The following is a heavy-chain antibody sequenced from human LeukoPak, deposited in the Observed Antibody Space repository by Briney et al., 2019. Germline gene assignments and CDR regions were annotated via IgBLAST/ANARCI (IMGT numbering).Heavy chain of an antibody. CDR3: AKGARYFDWLFDY. CDR1: GFTFSSYG. Sequence: GGSLRPSCAASGFTFSSYGMHWVRQAPGKGLEWVAVISYDGSNKYYADSVKGRFTISRDNSKNTLYLQMNSLRAEDTAVYYCAKGARYFDWLFDYWGQGTLITVSS. V-gene: IGHV3-30*18. J-gene: IGHJ4*02. CDR2: ISYDGSNK. D-gene: IGHD3-9*01.